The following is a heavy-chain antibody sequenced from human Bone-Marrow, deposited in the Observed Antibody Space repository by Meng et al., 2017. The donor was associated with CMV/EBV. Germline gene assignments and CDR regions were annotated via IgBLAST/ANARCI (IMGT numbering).Heavy chain of an antibody. Sequence: ASVKVSCKASGYTFTGYYMHWVRQAPGQGLEWMGWINPNSGGTNYAQKFQGRVTMTRDTSISTAYMELSRLRSDDTAVYYCARMYSSGWYSFYYYYGMDVWAQGTTVTVSS. J-gene: IGHJ6*02. D-gene: IGHD6-19*01. CDR3: ARMYSSGWYSFYYYYGMDV. CDR1: GYTFTGYY. V-gene: IGHV1-2*02. CDR2: INPNSGGT.